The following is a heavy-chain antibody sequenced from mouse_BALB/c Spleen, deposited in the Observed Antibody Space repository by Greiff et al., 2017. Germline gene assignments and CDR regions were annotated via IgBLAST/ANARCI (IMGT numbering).Heavy chain of an antibody. V-gene: IGHV5-9-3*01. D-gene: IGHD2-4*01. J-gene: IGHJ3*01. CDR1: GFTFSSYA. CDR2: ISSGGSYT. CDR3: ARQDYDYEFAY. Sequence: EVMLVESGGGLVKPGGSLKLSCAASGFTFSSYAMSWVRQTPEKRLEWVATISSGGSYTYYPDSVKGRFTISRDNAKNTLYLQMSSLRSEDTAMYYCARQDYDYEFAYWGQGTLVTVSA.